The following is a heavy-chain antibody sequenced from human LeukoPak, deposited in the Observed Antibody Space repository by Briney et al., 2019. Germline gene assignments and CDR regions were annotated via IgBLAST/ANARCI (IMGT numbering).Heavy chain of an antibody. Sequence: GGSLRLSCAASGFTFSGYSMNWVRQAPGKGLEWVSSMSIISGIKYYADSVKGRFTISRDNGENSLYLQMNSLRVEDTAVYYCAREFEYRTSGAGYWGQGTLVTVSS. V-gene: IGHV3-21*01. CDR2: MSIISGIK. CDR3: AREFEYRTSGAGY. J-gene: IGHJ4*02. CDR1: GFTFSGYS. D-gene: IGHD6-6*01.